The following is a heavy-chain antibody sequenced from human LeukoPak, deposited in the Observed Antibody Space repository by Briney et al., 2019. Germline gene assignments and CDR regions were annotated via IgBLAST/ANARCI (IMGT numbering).Heavy chain of an antibody. CDR3: ARDPSVGYCSGGSCYEDY. Sequence: SETLSLTYTVSGGSISSYYWSWIRQPAGKGLEWIGRIYTSGSTNYNPSLKSRVTMSVDTSKNQFSPKLSSVTAADTAVYYCARDPSVGYCSGGSCYEDYWGQGTLVTVSS. V-gene: IGHV4-4*07. D-gene: IGHD2-15*01. J-gene: IGHJ4*02. CDR1: GGSISSYY. CDR2: IYTSGST.